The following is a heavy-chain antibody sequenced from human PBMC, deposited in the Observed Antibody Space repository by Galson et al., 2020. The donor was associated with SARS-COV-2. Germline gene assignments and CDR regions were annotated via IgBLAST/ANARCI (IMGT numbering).Heavy chain of an antibody. V-gene: IGHV5-51*01. D-gene: IGHD7-27*01. CDR2: ITPVNSDN. Sequence: GESLKISCKGSGYRFNDYWIGWVRQVPGEGLEWMALITPVNSDNRYSPSFGGQVTISADTATETAYLQWSSLRASDSAIYYCARREAVTGAPFDYWGPGTLVTVSS. J-gene: IGHJ4*02. CDR1: GYRFNDYW. CDR3: ARREAVTGAPFDY.